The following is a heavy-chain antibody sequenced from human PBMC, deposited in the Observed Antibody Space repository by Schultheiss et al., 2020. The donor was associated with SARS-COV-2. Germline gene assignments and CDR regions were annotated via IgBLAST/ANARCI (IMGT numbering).Heavy chain of an antibody. D-gene: IGHD6-6*01. J-gene: IGHJ4*02. V-gene: IGHV4-34*01. Sequence: SETLSLTCAVSGYSISSGYYWSWIRQPPGKGLEWIGEINHSGSTNYNPSLKSRVTISVDTSKNQFSLKLSSVTAADTAVYYCARDKGDGQRVPLWYWGQGTLVTVSS. CDR2: INHSGST. CDR3: ARDKGDGQRVPLWY. CDR1: GYSISSGYY.